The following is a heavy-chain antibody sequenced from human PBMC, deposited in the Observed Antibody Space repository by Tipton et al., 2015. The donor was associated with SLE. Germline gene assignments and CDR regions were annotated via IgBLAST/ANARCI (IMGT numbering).Heavy chain of an antibody. CDR3: TTEISWTTIYDSSY. Sequence: SLRLSCAASGFTFSNAWMSWVRQAPGKGLEWVGRIKSKTDGGTTDYAAPVKGRFTISRDDSKNTLYLQMNSLKTEDTAVYYCTTEISWTTIYDSSYWGQGTLVTVSS. CDR2: IKSKTDGGTT. D-gene: IGHD3-22*01. V-gene: IGHV3-15*01. J-gene: IGHJ4*02. CDR1: GFTFSNAW.